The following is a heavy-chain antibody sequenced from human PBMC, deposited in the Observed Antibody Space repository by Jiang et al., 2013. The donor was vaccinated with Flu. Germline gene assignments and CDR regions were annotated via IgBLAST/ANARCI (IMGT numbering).Heavy chain of an antibody. Sequence: EVKKPGASVKVSCKASGYTFTGYYMHWVRQAPGQGLEWMGWINPNSGGTNYAQKFQGRVTMTRDTSISTAYMELSRLRSDDTAVYYCAREKGDGYRGGAFDIWGQGTMVTVSS. CDR1: GYTFTGYY. V-gene: IGHV1-2*02. CDR2: INPNSGGT. CDR3: AREKGDGYRGGAFDI. D-gene: IGHD5-24*01. J-gene: IGHJ3*02.